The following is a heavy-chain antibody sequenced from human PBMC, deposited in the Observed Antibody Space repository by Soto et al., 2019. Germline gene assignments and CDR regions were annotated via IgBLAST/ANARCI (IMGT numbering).Heavy chain of an antibody. CDR3: AKEGTYGSGSLYYFDH. D-gene: IGHD3-10*01. CDR2: ISSSGGST. J-gene: IGHJ4*02. V-gene: IGHV3-23*01. Sequence: QRKGLEWVSAISSSGGSTYYAESVKGRFTISRDNSKNTLYLQMNSLRAEDTAVYYCAKEGTYGSGSLYYFDHWGQGTLVTVSS.